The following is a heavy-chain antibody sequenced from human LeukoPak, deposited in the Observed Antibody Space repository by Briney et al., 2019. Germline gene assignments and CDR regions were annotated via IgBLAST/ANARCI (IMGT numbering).Heavy chain of an antibody. Sequence: PSETLSLTCTVSGGSISSSSSYWGWIRQPPGKGLEWIGSIYYSGSTNYNPSLKSRVTISVDTSKNQFSLKLSSVTAADTAVYYCARTTEGYCRGRSCYSYYYYMDVWGKGTTVTVSS. CDR3: ARTTEGYCRGRSCYSYYYYMDV. CDR1: GGSISSSSSY. J-gene: IGHJ6*03. D-gene: IGHD2-15*01. V-gene: IGHV4-39*07. CDR2: IYYSGST.